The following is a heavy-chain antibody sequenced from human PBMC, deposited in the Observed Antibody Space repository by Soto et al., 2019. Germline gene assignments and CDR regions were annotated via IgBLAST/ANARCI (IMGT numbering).Heavy chain of an antibody. J-gene: IGHJ6*02. Sequence: QVQLVQSGAEVKKPGSSVKVSCKASGGTFSSYTISWVRQAPGQGLEWMGRIIPILGIANYAQKFQGRVTITADKSTSTAYMELSSLRSEDTAVYYCARGTDSYYYGMDVWGQGTTVTVSS. CDR1: GGTFSSYT. CDR2: IIPILGIA. V-gene: IGHV1-69*02. CDR3: ARGTDSYYYGMDV.